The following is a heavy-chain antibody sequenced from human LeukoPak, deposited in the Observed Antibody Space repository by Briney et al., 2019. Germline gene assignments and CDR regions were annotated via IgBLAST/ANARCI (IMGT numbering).Heavy chain of an antibody. J-gene: IGHJ5*02. CDR3: ARWLGGSYPSEYNWFDP. D-gene: IGHD1-26*01. Sequence: ASVKVSCKASGYTFTSYYMHRVRQAPGQGLEWMGIINPSGGSTSYAQKFQGRVTMTRDMSTSTVYMELSSLRSEDTAVYYCARWLGGSYPSEYNWFDPWGQGTLVTISS. CDR2: INPSGGST. CDR1: GYTFTSYY. V-gene: IGHV1-46*01.